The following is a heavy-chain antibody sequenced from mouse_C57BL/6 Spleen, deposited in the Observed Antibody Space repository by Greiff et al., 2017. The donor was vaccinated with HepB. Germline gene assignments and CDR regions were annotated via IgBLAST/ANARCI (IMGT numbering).Heavy chain of an antibody. CDR1: GYTFTSYG. J-gene: IGHJ2*01. V-gene: IGHV1-81*01. D-gene: IGHD1-1*01. CDR2: IYPRSGNT. Sequence: VQLQESGAELARPGASVKLSCKASGYTFTSYGISWVKQRTGQGLEWIGEIYPRSGNTYYNEKFKGKATLTADKSSSTAYMELRSLTSEDAAVYFCARSDTTVVEDFDYWGQGTTLTVSS. CDR3: ARSDTTVVEDFDY.